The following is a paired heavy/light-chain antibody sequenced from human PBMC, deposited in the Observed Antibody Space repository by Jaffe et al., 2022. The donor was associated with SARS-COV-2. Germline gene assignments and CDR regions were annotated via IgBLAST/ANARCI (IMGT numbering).Light chain of an antibody. CDR1: QNVFSSY. V-gene: IGKV3-20*01. J-gene: IGKJ2*01. Sequence: EIVLTQSPGTLSLSPGERATLSCRASQNVFSSYLAWYQQKPGQPPRLLIYGASSRATGIPDRFSGSGSGTDFTLTISRLQPEDFAVYYCQQYGNSPYTFGQGTKLEIK. CDR2: GAS. CDR3: QQYGNSPYT.
Heavy chain of an antibody. Sequence: QTQLVESGGGVVQPGTSLRLSCAASGFIFSAYGMHWVRQAPGKGLEWVAGIRYDGSNEYYADSVKARFIVSRDNTKNTLYLQLNRLRVEDTAVYYCARGGEKGFDAWGQGTMVTVSS. CDR3: ARGGEKGFDA. CDR2: IRYDGSNE. CDR1: GFIFSAYG. V-gene: IGHV3-30*19. J-gene: IGHJ3*01. D-gene: IGHD3-10*01.